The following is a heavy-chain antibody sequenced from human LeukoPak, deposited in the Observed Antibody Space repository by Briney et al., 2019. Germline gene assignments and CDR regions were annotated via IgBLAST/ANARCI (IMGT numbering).Heavy chain of an antibody. D-gene: IGHD5-12*01. J-gene: IGHJ3*01. CDR2: IYYSGST. CDR3: ARDGYSGYEA. V-gene: IGHV4-59*01. CDR1: GGSFSGYY. Sequence: SETLSLTCAVYGGSFSGYYWSWIRQPPGKGLEWIGYIYYSGSTNYNPSLKSRVTISVDTSKNQFSLKLSSVTAADTAVYYCARDGYSGYEAWGQGIMVTVSS.